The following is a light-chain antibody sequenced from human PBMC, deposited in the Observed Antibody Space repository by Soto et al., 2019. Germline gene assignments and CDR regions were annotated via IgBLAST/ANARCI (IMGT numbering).Light chain of an antibody. CDR1: QSVSSN. Sequence: EIVMSQSPSTPSVSPEERATLSCRASQSVSSNLAWYQQKPGQAPRLLIYGASSRATGIPDRFSGSGSGTDFTLTISRLEPEDFAVYYCKLSGSSPDTFGEVTNVDIK. CDR2: GAS. CDR3: KLSGSSPDT. V-gene: IGKV3-20*01. J-gene: IGKJ4*02.